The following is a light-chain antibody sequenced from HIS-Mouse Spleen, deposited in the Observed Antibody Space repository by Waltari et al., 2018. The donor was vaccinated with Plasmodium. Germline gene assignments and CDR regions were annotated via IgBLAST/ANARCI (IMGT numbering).Light chain of an antibody. CDR3: QQYDNLPPAFT. CDR2: DAS. J-gene: IGKJ3*01. Sequence: TQSPGTLSLSPGERATLSCRASQSVSSSYLAWYQQKPGKAPKLLIYDASNLETGVPSRVRGSGSGTDFTLTISSLQPEDIATYYWQQYDNLPPAFTFGPGTKVDIK. V-gene: IGKV1-33*01. CDR1: QSVSSSY.